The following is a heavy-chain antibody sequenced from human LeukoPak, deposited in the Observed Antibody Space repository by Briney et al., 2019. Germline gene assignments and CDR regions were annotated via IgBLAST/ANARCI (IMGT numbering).Heavy chain of an antibody. V-gene: IGHV4-39*07. CDR2: IYYSGST. D-gene: IGHD6-13*01. Sequence: SETLSLTCTVSGGSISSSSYYWGWIRQPPGKGLEWIGSIYYSGSTDYNPSLKSRVTISVDTSKNQFSLKLSSVTAADTAVYYCARVYYSSSYDYWYFDLWGRGTLVTVSS. CDR1: GGSISSSSYY. CDR3: ARVYYSSSYDYWYFDL. J-gene: IGHJ2*01.